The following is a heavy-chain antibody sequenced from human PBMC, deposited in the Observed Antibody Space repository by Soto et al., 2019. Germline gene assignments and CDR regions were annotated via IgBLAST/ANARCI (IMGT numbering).Heavy chain of an antibody. CDR3: ASFYGPFDS. J-gene: IGHJ4*02. Sequence: GGSLRLSCAASGFTFSSYTMNWVRQAPGKGLEWVSSITISSSYIYYADSVKGRFTISRDNAKNSLYLQMNSLRAEDTALYHCASFYGPFDSWGQGTLVTVSS. CDR1: GFTFSSYT. V-gene: IGHV3-21*01. CDR2: ITISSSYI. D-gene: IGHD3-10*01.